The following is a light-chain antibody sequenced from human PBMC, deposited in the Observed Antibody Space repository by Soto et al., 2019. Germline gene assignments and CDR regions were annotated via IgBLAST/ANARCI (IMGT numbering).Light chain of an antibody. J-gene: IGKJ1*01. CDR1: QSVRSN. V-gene: IGKV3-15*01. Sequence: ELVLTQSPATLSLSLGDSVTLSCRASQSVRSNLAWYQQKPGQSPRLLLYGASTRATGVPARFSGSGSGTEFTLTISSLQSEDFAVYYCQQYINLWTFGQGTKV. CDR3: QQYINLWT. CDR2: GAS.